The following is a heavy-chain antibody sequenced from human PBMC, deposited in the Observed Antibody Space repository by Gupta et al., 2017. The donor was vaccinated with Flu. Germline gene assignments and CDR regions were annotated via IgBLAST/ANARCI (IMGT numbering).Heavy chain of an antibody. CDR2: ISWNSGSI. J-gene: IGHJ6*02. D-gene: IGHD6-19*01. V-gene: IGHV3-9*01. Sequence: EVQLVESGGGLVQPGRSLRLSCAASGFTFDDYAMHWVRQAPGKGLEWVSGISWNSGSIGYADSVKGRFTISRDNAKNSLYLQMNSLRAEDTALYYCAKAWGWLGRKDYYGMDVWGQGTAVTVSS. CDR1: GFTFDDYA. CDR3: AKAWGWLGRKDYYGMDV.